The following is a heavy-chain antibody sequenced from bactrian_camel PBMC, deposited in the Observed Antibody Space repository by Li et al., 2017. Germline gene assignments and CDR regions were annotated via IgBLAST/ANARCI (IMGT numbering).Heavy chain of an antibody. J-gene: IGHJ4*01. D-gene: IGHD6*01. Sequence: QLVESGGGSVQSGGSLLLTCVASGYTFTTYHMAWFRQAQGQEREAVAASCPWSSGTYYADSVKGRFTISRDDAKNTVYLQMNNLKPEDTAMYYCAADVGSMSGNCQPNYWGQGTQVTVS. CDR3: AADVGSMSGNCQPNY. CDR2: SCPWSSGT. CDR1: GYTFTTYH. V-gene: IGHV3-3*01.